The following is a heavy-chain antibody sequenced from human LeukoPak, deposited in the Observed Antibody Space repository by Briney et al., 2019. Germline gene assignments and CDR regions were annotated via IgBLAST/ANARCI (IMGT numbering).Heavy chain of an antibody. J-gene: IGHJ4*02. V-gene: IGHV3-48*04. Sequence: GGSLRLSCAASGFIFSSNSMNWVRQAPGEGLEWVSYISSGSSTIYYADSVKGRFTISRDNAKRSLYLRMNNLRAEDTAVYYCATSGYNNIDYWGQGTVVAVSS. CDR2: ISSGSSTI. CDR1: GFIFSSNS. D-gene: IGHD1-1*01. CDR3: ATSGYNNIDY.